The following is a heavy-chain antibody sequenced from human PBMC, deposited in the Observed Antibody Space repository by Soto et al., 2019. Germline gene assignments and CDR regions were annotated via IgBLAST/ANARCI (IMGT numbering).Heavy chain of an antibody. V-gene: IGHV4-59*01. CDR1: GGSISSYY. D-gene: IGHD2-2*01. CDR2: IYYSGST. J-gene: IGHJ6*02. CDR3: ARGGIVVVPAAMPDPDYYYYGMDV. Sequence: SETLSLTCTVSGGSISSYYWSWIRQPPGKGLEWIGYIYYSGSTNYTPSLKSRVTISVDTSKNQFSLKLSFVTAADTAVYYCARGGIVVVPAAMPDPDYYYYGMDVWGQGTTVTVSS.